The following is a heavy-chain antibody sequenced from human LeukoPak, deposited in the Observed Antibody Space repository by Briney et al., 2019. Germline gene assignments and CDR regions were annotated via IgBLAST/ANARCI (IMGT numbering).Heavy chain of an antibody. CDR3: ARVYYSSSYDYWYFDL. J-gene: IGHJ2*01. CDR1: GGSFSGYY. CDR2: INHSGST. Sequence: PSETLSLTCAVYGGSFSGYYWSWIRQPPGQGLEWIGEINHSGSTNYNPSLKSRVTISVDTSKNQFSLKLSSVTAADTAVYYCARVYYSSSYDYWYFDLWGRGTLVTVSS. D-gene: IGHD6-13*01. V-gene: IGHV4-34*01.